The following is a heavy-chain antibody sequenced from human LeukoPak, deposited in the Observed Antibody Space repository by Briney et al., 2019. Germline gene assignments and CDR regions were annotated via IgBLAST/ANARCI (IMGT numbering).Heavy chain of an antibody. V-gene: IGHV4-59*01. CDR3: ARVTLIAAAGGWFDP. Sequence: SETLSLTCTVSGGSISSYYWSWIRQPPGKGLEWIGYIYYSGSTNYNPPLKSQVTISVDTSKNQFSLKLSSVTAADTAVYYCARVTLIAAAGGWFDPWGQGTLVTVSS. CDR2: IYYSGST. D-gene: IGHD6-13*01. CDR1: GGSISSYY. J-gene: IGHJ5*02.